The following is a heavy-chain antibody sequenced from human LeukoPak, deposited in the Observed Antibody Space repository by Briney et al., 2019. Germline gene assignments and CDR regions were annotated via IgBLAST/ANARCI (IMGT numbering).Heavy chain of an antibody. J-gene: IGHJ4*02. CDR1: GFTFSSYW. Sequence: GGSLRLSCAAPGFTFSSYWMNWVRQAPGKGLEWVSPISVNGGTTYYADSVKGRFTISRDSSKNTLYLQMNSLRAEDTAVYYCVKGGGNVRRYFEYWGQGTLVTVSS. D-gene: IGHD4-23*01. V-gene: IGHV3-23*01. CDR2: ISVNGGTT. CDR3: VKGGGNVRRYFEY.